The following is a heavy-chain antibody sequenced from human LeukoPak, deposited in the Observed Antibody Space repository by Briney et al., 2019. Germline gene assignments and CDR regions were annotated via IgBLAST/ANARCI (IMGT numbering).Heavy chain of an antibody. CDR1: GGSFSGYY. V-gene: IGHV4-34*01. D-gene: IGHD3-10*01. J-gene: IGHJ6*02. Sequence: SETLSLTCAVYGGSFSGYYRSWIRQPPGKGLEWIGEINHSGSTNYNPSLKSRVTISVDTSKNQFSLKLSSVTAADTAVYYCAREGMVREGYYYYGMDVWGQGTTVTVSS. CDR2: INHSGST. CDR3: AREGMVREGYYYYGMDV.